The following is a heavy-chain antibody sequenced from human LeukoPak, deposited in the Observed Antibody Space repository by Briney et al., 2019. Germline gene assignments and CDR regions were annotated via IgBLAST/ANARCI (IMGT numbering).Heavy chain of an antibody. V-gene: IGHV3-21*01. CDR1: GFTFSSYS. CDR2: ISSSSSYI. CDR3: AREGTHYYDSSGYPGFYYFDY. J-gene: IGHJ4*02. Sequence: GGSLRLSCAASGFTFSSYSMNWVRQAPGKGLEWVSSISSSSSYIYYADSVKGRFTISRDNAKNSLYLQMNSLRAEDTAVYYCAREGTHYYDSSGYPGFYYFDYWGQGTLVTVSS. D-gene: IGHD3-22*01.